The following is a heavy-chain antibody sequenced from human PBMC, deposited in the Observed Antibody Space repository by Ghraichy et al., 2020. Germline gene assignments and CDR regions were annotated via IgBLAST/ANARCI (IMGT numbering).Heavy chain of an antibody. J-gene: IGHJ6*02. V-gene: IGHV4-59*01. Sequence: ESLNFSCTVSGGSISSYYWSWIRQPPGKGLEWIGYIYYSGSTNYNPSLKSRVTISVDTSKNQFSLKLSSVTAADTAVYYCARGPVPYDFWSGYRGNYYYYGMDVWGQGTTVTVSS. CDR3: ARGPVPYDFWSGYRGNYYYYGMDV. CDR1: GGSISSYY. CDR2: IYYSGST. D-gene: IGHD3-3*01.